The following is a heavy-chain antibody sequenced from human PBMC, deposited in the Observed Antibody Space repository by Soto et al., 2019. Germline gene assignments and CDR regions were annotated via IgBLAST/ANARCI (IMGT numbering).Heavy chain of an antibody. CDR2: IYPGDSDT. CDR1: GYSFTSYW. CDR3: ARRTEGYCSSTSYYGEPYYYYYMDV. V-gene: IGHV5-51*01. D-gene: IGHD2-2*01. Sequence: PGESLKISCKGSGYSFTSYWIGWVRQMPGKGLEWMGIIYPGDSDTRYSPSFQGQVTISADKSISTAYLQWSSLKASDTAMYYCARRTEGYCSSTSYYGEPYYYYYMDVWGKGTTVTVSS. J-gene: IGHJ6*03.